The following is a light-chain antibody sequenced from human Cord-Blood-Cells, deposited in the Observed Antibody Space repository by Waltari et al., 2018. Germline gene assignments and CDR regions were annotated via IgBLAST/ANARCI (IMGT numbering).Light chain of an antibody. CDR3: QQYNSYSLT. V-gene: IGKV1-5*01. J-gene: IGKJ3*01. CDR1: QSISSW. Sequence: IQMTQSPSTMSASLGDRVTITCRASQSISSWLAWYQQKPGKAPTLLIYDASSLESGVPSRFSGSGSGTEFTLTISSLQPDDFATYYCQQYNSYSLTFGPGTKVDIK. CDR2: DAS.